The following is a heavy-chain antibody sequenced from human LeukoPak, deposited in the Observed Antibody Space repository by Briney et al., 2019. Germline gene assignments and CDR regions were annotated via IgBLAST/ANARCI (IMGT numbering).Heavy chain of an antibody. CDR3: TTINPAGHFDY. V-gene: IGHV3-15*01. J-gene: IGHJ4*02. CDR2: IKSKTDGGTT. CDR1: GFTVSSNY. D-gene: IGHD6-13*01. Sequence: PGGSLRLSCAASGFTVSSNYMSWVRQAPGKGLEWVGRIKSKTDGGTTDYAAPVKGRFTISRDDSKNTLYLQMNSLKTEDTAVYYCTTINPAGHFDYWGQGTLVTVSS.